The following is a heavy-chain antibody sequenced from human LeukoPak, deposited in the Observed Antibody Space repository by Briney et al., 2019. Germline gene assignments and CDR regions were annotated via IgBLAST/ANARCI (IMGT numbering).Heavy chain of an antibody. D-gene: IGHD4-23*01. CDR1: GGSISSSSYY. CDR2: IYYSGST. V-gene: IGHV4-39*01. Sequence: SETLSLTCTVSGGSISSSSYYWGWIRQPPGKGLEWIGSIYYSGSTYYNPSLKSRGTISVDTSKNQFSLKLSSLTAADTAVYYCASVFPGDGGNPNFDYWGQGTLVTISS. J-gene: IGHJ4*02. CDR3: ASVFPGDGGNPNFDY.